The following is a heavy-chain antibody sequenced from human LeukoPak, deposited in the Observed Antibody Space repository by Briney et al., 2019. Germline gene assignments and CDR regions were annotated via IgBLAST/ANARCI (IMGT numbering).Heavy chain of an antibody. Sequence: SETLSLTCTVSGGPIRNSYWSWVRHSAGTGMQWIGRIHGTLGSTNHNPSLKSRVAMSLDTSSNQFSLRLSAMSAADTATYYCARIFDGDIWGQGTLVTVSP. CDR3: ARIFDGDI. V-gene: IGHV4-4*07. D-gene: IGHD3-3*01. CDR1: GGPIRNSY. CDR2: IHGTLGST. J-gene: IGHJ3*02.